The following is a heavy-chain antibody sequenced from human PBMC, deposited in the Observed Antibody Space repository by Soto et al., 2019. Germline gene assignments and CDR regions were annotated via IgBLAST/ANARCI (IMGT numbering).Heavy chain of an antibody. D-gene: IGHD4-17*01. V-gene: IGHV3-11*01. CDR1: GFTFSDYY. CDR3: ARDGTEYYGEYYDY. Sequence: QVQLVESGGGLVKPGGSLRLSCATSGFTFSDYYMSWIRQAPGKGLEWVSYIGTRGNTKYYADSVRGRFTISRDNAKNSLYLPMNSLRADDTAVYYWARDGTEYYGEYYDYWGQGIPVTVSS. J-gene: IGHJ4*02. CDR2: IGTRGNTK.